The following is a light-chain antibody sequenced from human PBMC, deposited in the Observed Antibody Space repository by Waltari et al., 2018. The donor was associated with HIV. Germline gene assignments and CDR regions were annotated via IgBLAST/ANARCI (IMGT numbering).Light chain of an antibody. J-gene: IGLJ3*02. CDR3: AAWDDSLNGWV. V-gene: IGLV1-44*01. CDR1: SSNIRSNT. CDR2: SNN. Sequence: QSVLTPPPSASGTPGQRVTISCSGSSSNIRSNTVNWYQQLPGTAPKLLIYSNNQRPSGVPDRFSGSKSGTSASLAISGLQSEDEADYYCAAWDDSLNGWVFGGGTKLTVL.